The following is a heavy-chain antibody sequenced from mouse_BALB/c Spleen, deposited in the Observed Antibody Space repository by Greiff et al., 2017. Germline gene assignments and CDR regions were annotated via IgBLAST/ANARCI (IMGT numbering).Heavy chain of an antibody. CDR3: ARWGGYDPYYFDY. V-gene: IGHV1-7*01. Sequence: VQLQQSGAELAKPGASVKMSCKASGYTFTSYWMHWVKQRPGQGLEWIGYINPSTGYTEYNQKFKDKATLTADKSSSTAYMQLSSLTSEDSAVYYCARWGGYDPYYFDYWGQGTTLTVSS. CDR1: GYTFTSYW. J-gene: IGHJ2*01. D-gene: IGHD2-2*01. CDR2: INPSTGYT.